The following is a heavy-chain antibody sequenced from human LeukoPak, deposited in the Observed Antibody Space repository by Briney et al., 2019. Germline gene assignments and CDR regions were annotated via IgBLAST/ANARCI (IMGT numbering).Heavy chain of an antibody. CDR1: GFTFSSYE. Sequence: GSLRLSCAASGFTFSSYEMNWVRQAPGKGLEWIGSMYYSGSSHYNPSLKSRVTISIDTSKNQFSLNLSSVTAADTAVYYCARRPGDYSNFNWFGPWGQGTLVTVSS. J-gene: IGHJ5*02. CDR3: ARRPGDYSNFNWFGP. V-gene: IGHV4-39*01. D-gene: IGHD4-11*01. CDR2: MYYSGSS.